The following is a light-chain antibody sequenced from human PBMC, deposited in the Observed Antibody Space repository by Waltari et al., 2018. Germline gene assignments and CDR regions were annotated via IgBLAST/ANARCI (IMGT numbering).Light chain of an antibody. CDR1: QRISSY. CDR2: GAS. Sequence: DIQMTQSPSFLSASVGDRVTITCRASQRISSYLNWYQMKPGKAPELLIYGASTVQSGVPSRFSGSGFGTDFTLTISSLQPEDFATYYCQQTYNLITFGPRTKVDLK. CDR3: QQTYNLIT. J-gene: IGKJ3*01. V-gene: IGKV1-39*01.